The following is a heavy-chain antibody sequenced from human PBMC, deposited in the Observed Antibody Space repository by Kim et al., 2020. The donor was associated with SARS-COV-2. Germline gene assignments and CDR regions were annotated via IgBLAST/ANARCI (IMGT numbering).Heavy chain of an antibody. CDR3: TEQSDPGSSDN. CDR2: K. J-gene: IGHJ4*01. V-gene: IGHV3-7*01. D-gene: IGHD3-10*01. Sequence: KYYIDAVRGRFIIARDNAKNSVYLQMNGLRAEDTAVYYCTEQSDPGSSDNWGQGTMVTVSS.